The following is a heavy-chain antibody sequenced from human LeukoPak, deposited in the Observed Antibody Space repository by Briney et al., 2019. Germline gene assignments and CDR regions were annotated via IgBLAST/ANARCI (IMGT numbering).Heavy chain of an antibody. Sequence: PSETLSPTCTVSGGSISSYYWSWIRQPPGKGLEWIGYSSDSGSTNYNPSLKSRVTLLVDTSKNQFSLNLFSVTAADTAVYYCARGSDYGDSWGQGTLVTVSS. V-gene: IGHV4-59*01. CDR3: ARGSDYGDS. CDR1: GGSISSYY. CDR2: SSDSGST. J-gene: IGHJ4*02.